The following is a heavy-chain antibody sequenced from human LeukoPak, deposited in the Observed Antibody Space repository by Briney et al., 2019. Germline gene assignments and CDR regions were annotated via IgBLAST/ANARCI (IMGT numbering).Heavy chain of an antibody. CDR2: ISAYNGNT. CDR1: GYIFINYG. CDR3: ARVGKYYYDSSGYDY. Sequence: ASVKVSCKASGYIFINYGISWVRQAPGQGLEWMGWISAYNGNTNYAQKFQGRVTMTTDTSTNTAYMELRSLRSDDTAVYYCARVGKYYYDSSGYDYWGQGTLVTVSS. V-gene: IGHV1-18*01. D-gene: IGHD3-22*01. J-gene: IGHJ4*02.